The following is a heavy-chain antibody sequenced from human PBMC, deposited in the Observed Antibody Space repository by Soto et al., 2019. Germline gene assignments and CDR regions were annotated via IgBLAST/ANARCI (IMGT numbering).Heavy chain of an antibody. CDR1: GGTFSSYA. Sequence: QVQLVQSGAEVKKPGSSVKVSCKASGGTFSSYAISWVRQAPGQGREWMGGIIPIFGTANYAQKFQGRVTITADKSTSTAYMELSSLRSEDTAVYYCARAGSIAARRHYFDYWGQGTLVTVSS. CDR2: IIPIFGTA. D-gene: IGHD6-6*01. J-gene: IGHJ4*02. V-gene: IGHV1-69*06. CDR3: ARAGSIAARRHYFDY.